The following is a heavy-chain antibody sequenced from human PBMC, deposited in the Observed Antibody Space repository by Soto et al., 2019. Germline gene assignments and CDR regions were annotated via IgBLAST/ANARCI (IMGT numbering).Heavy chain of an antibody. Sequence: PGASVKVSCKASGYTFTSYDINWVRQATGQGLEWVGWMNPNSGNTGYAQKFQGRVTMTRNTSISTAYMELSSLRSEDTAVYYCARGGYSYGPTYYYDTHYYYYGMDVWGQGTTVTVSS. CDR1: GYTFTSYD. V-gene: IGHV1-8*01. D-gene: IGHD3-22*01. CDR3: ARGGYSYGPTYYYDTHYYYYGMDV. CDR2: MNPNSGNT. J-gene: IGHJ6*02.